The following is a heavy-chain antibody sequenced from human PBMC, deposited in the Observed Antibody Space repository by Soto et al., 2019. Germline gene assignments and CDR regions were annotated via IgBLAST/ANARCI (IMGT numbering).Heavy chain of an antibody. Sequence: PSETLSLTCTVSGGSISSYYWSWIRQPPGKGLEWIGYIYYSGSTNYNPSLKSRVTISVDTSKNQFSLKLSSVTAADTAVYYCARERRYSSSWYGANWFDPWGQGTLVTVS. CDR3: ARERRYSSSWYGANWFDP. J-gene: IGHJ5*02. CDR1: GGSISSYY. V-gene: IGHV4-59*01. CDR2: IYYSGST. D-gene: IGHD6-13*01.